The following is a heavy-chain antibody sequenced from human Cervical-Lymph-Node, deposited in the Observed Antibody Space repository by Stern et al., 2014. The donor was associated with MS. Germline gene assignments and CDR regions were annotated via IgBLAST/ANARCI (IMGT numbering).Heavy chain of an antibody. V-gene: IGHV4-31*03. Sequence: QVQLQESGPGLVKPSPTLSLTCTVSGGSISSGGYYWSWIRQHPGKGLEWIGYIYYSGSTYYNPSLKSRVTISVDTSKNQFSLKLSSVTAADTAVYYCARVSYDFWSGYYVFDYWGQGTLVTVSS. D-gene: IGHD3-3*01. CDR2: IYYSGST. CDR1: GGSISSGGYY. CDR3: ARVSYDFWSGYYVFDY. J-gene: IGHJ4*02.